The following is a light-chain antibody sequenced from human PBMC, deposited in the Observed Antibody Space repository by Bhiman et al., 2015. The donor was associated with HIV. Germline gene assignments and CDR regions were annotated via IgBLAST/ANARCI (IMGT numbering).Light chain of an antibody. Sequence: QSVLTQPPVVSGAPGQRVTISCTGSSSNLGANYDVHWYQQLPGTAPKLLIYGNNNRASGVPDRFSGSKSGTSATLGITGLQTGDEADYYCGTWDSSLSAVFGGGTKLTVL. J-gene: IGLJ2*01. CDR1: SSNLGANYD. CDR3: GTWDSSLSAV. V-gene: IGLV1-50*01. CDR2: GNN.